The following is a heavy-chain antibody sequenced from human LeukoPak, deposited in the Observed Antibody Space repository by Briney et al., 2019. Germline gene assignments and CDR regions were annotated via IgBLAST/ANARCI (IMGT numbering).Heavy chain of an antibody. Sequence: GRSLRLSCAASGFTFSSYGMHWVRQAPGKGLEWVAVISYDGSNKYYADSVKGRFTISRDNSKNTLYLQMNSLRAEDTAVYYCAKDSPDYGDNLYFDYWGQGTLVTVSS. CDR2: ISYDGSNK. CDR1: GFTFSSYG. CDR3: AKDSPDYGDNLYFDY. J-gene: IGHJ4*02. D-gene: IGHD4-17*01. V-gene: IGHV3-30*18.